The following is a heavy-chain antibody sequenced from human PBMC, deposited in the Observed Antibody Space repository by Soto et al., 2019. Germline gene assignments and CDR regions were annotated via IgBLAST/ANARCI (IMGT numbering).Heavy chain of an antibody. J-gene: IGHJ6*02. CDR1: GFTFTSSA. CDR3: AAGTNSAYYYYGMDV. D-gene: IGHD1-1*01. CDR2: IVVGSGNT. Sequence: GASVKVSCKASGFTFTSSAVQWVRQARGQRLEWIGWIVVGSGNTNYAQKFQERVTITRDMSTSTAYMELSSLRSEDTAVYYCAAGTNSAYYYYGMDVWGQGTTVTVSS. V-gene: IGHV1-58*01.